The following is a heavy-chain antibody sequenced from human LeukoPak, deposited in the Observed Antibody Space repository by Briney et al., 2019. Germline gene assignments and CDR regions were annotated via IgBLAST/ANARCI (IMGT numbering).Heavy chain of an antibody. CDR3: ARGGGLDV. Sequence: GGSLRLSCVASGFTFGKHWMNWARQAPGKGLEWVASINHNGNVNYYVDSVKGRFTISRDNAKNSLYLQMSNLRAEDTAVYFCARGGGLDVWGQGATVTVSS. D-gene: IGHD3-16*01. V-gene: IGHV3-7*03. CDR1: GFTFGKHW. J-gene: IGHJ6*02. CDR2: INHNGNVN.